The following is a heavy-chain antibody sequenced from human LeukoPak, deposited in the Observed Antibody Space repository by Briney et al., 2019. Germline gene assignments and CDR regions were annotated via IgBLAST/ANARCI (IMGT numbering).Heavy chain of an antibody. J-gene: IGHJ4*01. CDR2: IHHSGST. Sequence: SETLSLTCTVSGYFISSGYYWGWIRQPPGKGLQWIGSIHHSGSTYYNPSLKSRVTISVDTSKNQFSLKLTSVTAADTAVYYCARAPGTTFDYWGHGNMVTVSS. V-gene: IGHV4-38-2*02. CDR3: ARAPGTTFDY. D-gene: IGHD4-17*01. CDR1: GYFISSGYY.